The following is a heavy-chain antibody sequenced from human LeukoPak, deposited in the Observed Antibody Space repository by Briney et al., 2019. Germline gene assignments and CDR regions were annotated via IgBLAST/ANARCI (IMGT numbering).Heavy chain of an antibody. V-gene: IGHV4-30-4*08. CDR1: GGSISSGDYY. Sequence: SETLSLTCTVSGGSISSGDYYWSWIRQPPGKGLEWIVYIYYSGSTYYNPSLKSRITISVDTSKNQFSLKLSSVTAADTALYYCARSPYYDDTYYYYYGMDVWGQGTTVTVSS. CDR2: IYYSGST. J-gene: IGHJ6*02. CDR3: ARSPYYDDTYYYYYGMDV. D-gene: IGHD3-22*01.